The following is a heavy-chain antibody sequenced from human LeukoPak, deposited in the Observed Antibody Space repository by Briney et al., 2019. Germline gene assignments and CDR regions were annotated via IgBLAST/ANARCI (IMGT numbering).Heavy chain of an antibody. CDR3: ARYARDSSGYYAHGYYYYMDV. J-gene: IGHJ6*03. Sequence: GGSLRLSCAASGFTVSSNYMSWVRQAPGKGLEWVSVIYSGGSTYYADSVKGRFTISRDNSKNTLYLQMNSLRAEDTAVYYCARYARDSSGYYAHGYYYYMDVWGKGTTVTISS. V-gene: IGHV3-66*01. CDR2: IYSGGST. D-gene: IGHD3-22*01. CDR1: GFTVSSNY.